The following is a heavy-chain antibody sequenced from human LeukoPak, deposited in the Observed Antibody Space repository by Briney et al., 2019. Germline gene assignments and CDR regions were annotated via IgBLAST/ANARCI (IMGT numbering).Heavy chain of an antibody. Sequence: SETLSLTCTVSGGSISSYYWSWIRQPAGKGLEWIGRIYISGSGSTNYNPSLKSRVTMSVDTSKNQFSLKLSSVTAADTAVYYCARDKRVAVAGTYIYYYYMDVWSNGTTVTISS. J-gene: IGHJ6*03. CDR2: IYISGSGST. V-gene: IGHV4-4*07. D-gene: IGHD6-19*01. CDR1: GGSISSYY. CDR3: ARDKRVAVAGTYIYYYYMDV.